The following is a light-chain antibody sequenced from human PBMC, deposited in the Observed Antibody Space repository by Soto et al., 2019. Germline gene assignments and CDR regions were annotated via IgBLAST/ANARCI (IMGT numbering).Light chain of an antibody. CDR2: EVS. CDR3: NSPKTSGIRV. Sequence: QSALTQPASVSGSPGQSITISCTGTSTDVGDSNHVSWYQHHPGKAPKLIIYEVSYRPSGVSNRLSGSKSAYTAYPTISGLQAEDQAYYCFNSPKTSGIRVFGTGTKLTVL. J-gene: IGLJ1*01. V-gene: IGLV2-14*01. CDR1: STDVGDSNH.